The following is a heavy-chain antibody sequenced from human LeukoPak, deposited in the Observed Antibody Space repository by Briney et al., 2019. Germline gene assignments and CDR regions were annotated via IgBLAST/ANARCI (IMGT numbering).Heavy chain of an antibody. J-gene: IGHJ3*02. Sequence: GASVKVSCKASGYTFTSYDINWVRQATGQGLEWMGWMNPNSGNTGYAQKFQGRVTITTDESTSTAYMELSSLRSEDTAVYCCARGDCSSTSCSSYAFDIWGQGTMVTVSS. CDR3: ARGDCSSTSCSSYAFDI. D-gene: IGHD2-2*01. CDR1: GYTFTSYD. CDR2: MNPNSGNT. V-gene: IGHV1-8*01.